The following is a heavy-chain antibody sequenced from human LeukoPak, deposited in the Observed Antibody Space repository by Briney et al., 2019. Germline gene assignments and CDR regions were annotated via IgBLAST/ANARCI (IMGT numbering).Heavy chain of an antibody. Sequence: GGSLKLSCAASGFTFSGSAMHWVRQAPGKGLEWVSAISASGGGTYYADSVKGRFTISRDNSRNTLYLEMNSLRAEDTAIYYCAKEVTPGALLYGPFDYWGQGTLVTVSS. J-gene: IGHJ4*02. V-gene: IGHV3-23*01. CDR1: GFTFSGSA. D-gene: IGHD4-23*01. CDR2: ISASGGGT. CDR3: AKEVTPGALLYGPFDY.